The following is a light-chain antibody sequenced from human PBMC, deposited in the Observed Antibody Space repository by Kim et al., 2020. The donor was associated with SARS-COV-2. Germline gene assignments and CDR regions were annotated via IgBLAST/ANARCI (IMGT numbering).Light chain of an antibody. J-gene: IGLJ3*02. CDR2: DVT. CDR1: SSDVGGYNF. CDR3: SSYTSSSTLV. Sequence: GQSITISCTGTSSDVGGYNFVSWYQQHPGKAPKLMLYDVTIRPSGASNRFSGSKSGNTASLTISGLQAEDEADYYCSSYTSSSTLVFGGGTQLTVL. V-gene: IGLV2-14*03.